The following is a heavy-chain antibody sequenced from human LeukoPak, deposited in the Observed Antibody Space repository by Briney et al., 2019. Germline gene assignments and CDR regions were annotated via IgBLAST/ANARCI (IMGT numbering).Heavy chain of an antibody. CDR3: ARDDCSSTSCYIDY. CDR2: IYYSGST. Sequence: SQTLSLTCTVSGGSISSGDYYWSWIRQPPGKGLEWIGYIYYSGSTYYNPSLKSRVTISVDTSKNQFSLKPSSVTAADTAVYYCARDDCSSTSCYIDYWGQGTLVTVSS. D-gene: IGHD2-2*01. J-gene: IGHJ4*02. V-gene: IGHV4-30-4*08. CDR1: GGSISSGDYY.